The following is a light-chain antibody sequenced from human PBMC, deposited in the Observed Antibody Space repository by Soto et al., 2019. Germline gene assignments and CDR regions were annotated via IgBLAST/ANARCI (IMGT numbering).Light chain of an antibody. CDR1: SSNIGSNY. J-gene: IGLJ2*01. CDR2: RNN. V-gene: IGLV1-47*01. CDR3: AAWDDSLGVV. Sequence: QSVLTQAPSASGTPGQRVTISCSGSSSNIGSNYVYWYQQLPGTAPKLLIYRNNQRPSGVPDRFSGSKSGTSASLAISGLRSEDVADYYCAAWDDSLGVVFGGGTKLTVL.